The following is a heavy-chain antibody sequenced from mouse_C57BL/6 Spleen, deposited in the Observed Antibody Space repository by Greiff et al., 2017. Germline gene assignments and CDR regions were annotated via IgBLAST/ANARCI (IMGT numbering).Heavy chain of an antibody. CDR2: IDPSDSYT. Sequence: QVQLQQPGAELVKPGASVKLSCKASGYTFTSYWMQWVKQRPGQGLEWIGEIDPSDSYTNYNQKFKGKATLTVDTSSSTAYMQLSSLTSEDSAVXYCAGPHYYGSSPWFAYWGQGTLVTVSA. D-gene: IGHD1-1*01. J-gene: IGHJ3*01. CDR3: AGPHYYGSSPWFAY. CDR1: GYTFTSYW. V-gene: IGHV1-50*01.